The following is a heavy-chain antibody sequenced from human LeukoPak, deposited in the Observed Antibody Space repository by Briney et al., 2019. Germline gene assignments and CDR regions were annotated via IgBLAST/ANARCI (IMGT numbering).Heavy chain of an antibody. Sequence: PSETLSLTCAVSGVSISSNNWWSWLRHPPGKGLEWIGEIYHSGNTNYNPSLKSRVTMSVDKSKNQFYLKLSSVTAADTAVYYCARDLIVFGVVIGNFDYRGQGTLVTVSS. J-gene: IGHJ4*02. CDR3: ARDLIVFGVVIGNFDY. CDR2: IYHSGNT. D-gene: IGHD3-3*01. CDR1: GVSISSNNW. V-gene: IGHV4-4*02.